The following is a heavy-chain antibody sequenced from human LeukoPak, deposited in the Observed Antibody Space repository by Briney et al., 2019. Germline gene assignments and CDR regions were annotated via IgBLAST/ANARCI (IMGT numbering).Heavy chain of an antibody. CDR3: ARDRGYNYGRPFDY. V-gene: IGHV3-33*01. D-gene: IGHD5-18*01. CDR1: GFTFSSYG. CDR2: IWYDGSNK. J-gene: IGHJ4*02. Sequence: GGSLRLSCTASGFTFSSYGMHWVRQAPGKGLEWVALIWYDGSNKYYADSVQGRFAISRDNSKNTLHLQMDSLRAEDTAVYYCARDRGYNYGRPFDYWGQGTLVTASS.